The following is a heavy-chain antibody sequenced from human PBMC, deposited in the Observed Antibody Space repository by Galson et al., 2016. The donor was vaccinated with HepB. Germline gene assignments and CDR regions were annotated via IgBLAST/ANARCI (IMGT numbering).Heavy chain of an antibody. D-gene: IGHD6-19*01. V-gene: IGHV3-7*01. CDR1: GFTFSSYW. Sequence: SLRLSCAASGFTFSSYWMSWVRQAPGKGLEWVANIKQDVSEKYYVDSVKGRFTISRDNAKNSLYLQMNSLRAEDTAVYYCARDLVAVAGQLPYYYYYGMDVWGQGTTVTVSS. CDR3: ARDLVAVAGQLPYYYYYGMDV. CDR2: IKQDVSEK. J-gene: IGHJ6*02.